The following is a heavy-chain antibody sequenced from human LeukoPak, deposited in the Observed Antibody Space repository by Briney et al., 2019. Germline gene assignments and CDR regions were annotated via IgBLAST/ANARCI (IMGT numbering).Heavy chain of an antibody. J-gene: IGHJ6*04. CDR3: ARDALTDTAMVYPDYYYGMDV. V-gene: IGHV1-18*04. CDR1: GYTFTSYG. Sequence: ASVKVSCTASGYTFTSYGISWVRQAPGQGLEWMGWISAYNGNTNYAQKLQGRVTMTTDTSTSTAYMELRSLRSDDTAVYYCARDALTDTAMVYPDYYYGMDVWGKGTTVTVSS. CDR2: ISAYNGNT. D-gene: IGHD5-18*01.